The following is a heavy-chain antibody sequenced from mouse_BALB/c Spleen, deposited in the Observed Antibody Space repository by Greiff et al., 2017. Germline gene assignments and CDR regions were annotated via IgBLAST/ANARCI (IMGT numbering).Heavy chain of an antibody. J-gene: IGHJ3*01. CDR3: ARDGSTFAY. Sequence: DVMLVESGGGLVKPGGSLKLSCAASGFTFSSYAMSWVRQSPEKRLEWVAEISSGGSYTYYPDTVTGRFTISRDNAKNTLYLEMSSLRSEDTAMYYCARDGSTFAYWGQGTLVTVSA. V-gene: IGHV5-9-4*01. CDR1: GFTFSSYA. CDR2: ISSGGSYT. D-gene: IGHD1-1*01.